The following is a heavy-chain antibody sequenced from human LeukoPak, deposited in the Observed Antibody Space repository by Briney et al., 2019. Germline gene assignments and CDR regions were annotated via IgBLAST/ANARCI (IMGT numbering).Heavy chain of an antibody. D-gene: IGHD6-19*01. CDR1: DGSIISYY. CDR3: ARDGRAGSLFAY. V-gene: IGHV4-59*01. CDR2: ISYSGST. Sequence: PSETLSLTCTVSDGSIISYYWSWIRQPPGKGLEWVGYISYSGSTNYNPSLKSRVTISVDTSKNQFSLKLSSVTAADTAIYYCARDGRAGSLFAYWGQGTLVTVSS. J-gene: IGHJ4*02.